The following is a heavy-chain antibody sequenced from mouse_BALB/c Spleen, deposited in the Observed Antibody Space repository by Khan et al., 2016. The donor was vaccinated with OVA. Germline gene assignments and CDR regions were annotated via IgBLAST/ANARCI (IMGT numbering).Heavy chain of an antibody. Sequence: QVQLQQSGAELVRPGVSVKISCKGSGYTFTDYAMHWVKQSHAKSLEWIGVISTYYGDASYNQKFKGKATMTVEKSSSTAYMELARLTSEDSAIYYCARPSTATAMDYWGQGTSVTGSS. V-gene: IGHV1S137*01. J-gene: IGHJ4*01. CDR1: GYTFTDYA. CDR2: ISTYYGDA. D-gene: IGHD1-2*01. CDR3: ARPSTATAMDY.